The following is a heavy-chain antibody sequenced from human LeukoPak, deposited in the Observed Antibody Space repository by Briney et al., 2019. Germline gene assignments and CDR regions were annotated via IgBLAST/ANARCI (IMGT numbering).Heavy chain of an antibody. CDR3: ARDVYCSSTSCYDDYYYYGMDV. D-gene: IGHD2-2*01. V-gene: IGHV1-18*01. J-gene: IGHJ6*02. CDR1: GYTFTSYG. CDR2: ISAYNGNT. Sequence: ASVKVYCKASGYTFTSYGISWVRQAPGQGLEWMGWISAYNGNTNYAQKLQGRVTMTTDTSTSTAYMELRSLRSDDTAVYYCARDVYCSSTSCYDDYYYYGMDVWGQGTTVTVSS.